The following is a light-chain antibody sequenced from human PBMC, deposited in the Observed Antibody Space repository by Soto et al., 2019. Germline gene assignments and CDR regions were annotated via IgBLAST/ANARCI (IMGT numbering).Light chain of an antibody. J-gene: IGLJ1*01. V-gene: IGLV2-8*01. CDR1: SSDVGGYDY. Sequence: QSALTQPPSASGSPGQSVTISCTGTSSDVGGYDYVSWYQQLPGTAPKLLIYGNNNRPSGVPARFSGSKSGPSATLAILGLQAWDGGDDCCQSYDSSLSGYVFGTGTKVTVL. CDR3: QSYDSSLSGYV. CDR2: GNN.